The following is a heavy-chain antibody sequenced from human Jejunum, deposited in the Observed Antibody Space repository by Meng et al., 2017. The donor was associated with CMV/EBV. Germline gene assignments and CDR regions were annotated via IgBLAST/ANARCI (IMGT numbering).Heavy chain of an antibody. V-gene: IGHV2-5*02. CDR3: AHFVGGYYPSRPDY. CDR1: GFSPSTSGGG. D-gene: IGHD1-26*01. CDR2: IYRGDDK. J-gene: IGHJ4*02. Sequence: QITLKGSRPTLVKPPKTPTLTCSFSGFSPSTSGGGVGWIRQPPGKALEWLALIYRGDDKRYSPSLNSRLTIAKDTSKNEVVLTLTNMGPIDTGTYYCAHFVGGYYPSRPDYWGQGTLVTVSS.